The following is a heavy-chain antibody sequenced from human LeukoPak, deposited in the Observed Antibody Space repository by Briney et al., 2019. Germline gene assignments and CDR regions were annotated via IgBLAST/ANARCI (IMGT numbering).Heavy chain of an antibody. V-gene: IGHV4-30-4*08. J-gene: IGHJ5*02. Sequence: SETLSLTCTVSSGSIRSDDYYWSWIRQPPGKGLEWIGFIFYSESTYYNPSLRSRVTISLDTSKNQFSLSLSSVTAADTAVYYCARCPSPGWFDPWGQGTLVTVSS. CDR3: ARCPSPGWFDP. CDR2: IFYSEST. CDR1: SGSIRSDDYY.